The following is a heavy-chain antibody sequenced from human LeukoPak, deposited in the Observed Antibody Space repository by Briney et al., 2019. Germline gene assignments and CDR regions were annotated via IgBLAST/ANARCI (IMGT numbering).Heavy chain of an antibody. CDR3: ARDSGGTVVTPPDY. CDR1: GGSISSGDYY. CDR2: IYYSGST. V-gene: IGHV4-30-4*08. J-gene: IGHJ4*02. Sequence: SETLSLTCTVSGGSISSGDYYWSWIRQPPGKGLEWIGYIYYSGSTYYNPSLKSRVTISVDTSKNQFSLKLSPVTAADTAVYYCARDSGGTVVTPPDYWGQGTLVTVSS. D-gene: IGHD4-23*01.